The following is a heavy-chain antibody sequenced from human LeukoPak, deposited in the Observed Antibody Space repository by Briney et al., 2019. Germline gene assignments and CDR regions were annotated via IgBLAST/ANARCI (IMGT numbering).Heavy chain of an antibody. CDR3: ARAEYYDFWSGYPIDY. D-gene: IGHD3-3*01. V-gene: IGHV3-20*04. J-gene: IGHJ4*02. Sequence: GGSLRLSCAASGFTFSSYAMSWVRQAPGKGLEWVSGINWNGGSTGYADSVKGRFTISRDNAKNTLYLQMNSLRAEDTAVYYCARAEYYDFWSGYPIDYWGQGTLVTVSS. CDR1: GFTFSSYA. CDR2: INWNGGST.